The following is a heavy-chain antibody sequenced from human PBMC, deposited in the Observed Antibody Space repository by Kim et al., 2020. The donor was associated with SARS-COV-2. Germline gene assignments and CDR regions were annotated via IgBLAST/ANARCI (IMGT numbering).Heavy chain of an antibody. CDR2: IYYSGST. V-gene: IGHV4-39*01. CDR3: ASFLRTSVRGVIITDY. CDR1: GGSISSSSYY. D-gene: IGHD3-10*01. Sequence: SETLSLTCTVSGGSISSSSYYWGWIRQPPGKGLEWIGSIYYSGSTYYNPSLKSRVTISVDTSKNQFSLKLSSVTAADTAVYYCASFLRTSVRGVIITDYWGQGALVTVSS. J-gene: IGHJ4*02.